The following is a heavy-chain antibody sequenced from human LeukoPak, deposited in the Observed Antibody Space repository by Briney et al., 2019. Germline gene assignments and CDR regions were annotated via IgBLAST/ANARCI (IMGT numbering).Heavy chain of an antibody. D-gene: IGHD3-22*01. J-gene: IGHJ5*02. CDR2: IRQDGDGR. Sequence: PGGSLRLSSAASGFAFSSYVMHSARQAPGEGLEWMAVIRQDGDGRFYGNSVKGRFTISRDNSRNALYLEMDSLRVEDTARYFCATEDYTSGHAGALGFDPWGQGTLVTVSA. V-gene: IGHV3-30*03. CDR3: ATEDYTSGHAGALGFDP. CDR1: GFAFSSYV.